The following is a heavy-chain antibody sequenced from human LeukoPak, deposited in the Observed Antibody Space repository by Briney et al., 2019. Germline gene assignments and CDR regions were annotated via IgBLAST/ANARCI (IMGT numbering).Heavy chain of an antibody. Sequence: GGSLRLSCAASGFTFGNYGMSWVRQAPGKGLEWVSSISSSSSSIYYADSMKGRFTISRDNAKNSLYLQMNSLRAEDTAVYYCAKSFWWFGEFSPFDYWGQGTLVTVSS. J-gene: IGHJ4*02. CDR2: ISSSSSSI. V-gene: IGHV3-21*01. CDR1: GFTFGNYG. CDR3: AKSFWWFGEFSPFDY. D-gene: IGHD3-10*01.